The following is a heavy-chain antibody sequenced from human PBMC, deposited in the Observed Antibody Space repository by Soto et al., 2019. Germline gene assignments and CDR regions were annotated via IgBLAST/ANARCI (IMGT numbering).Heavy chain of an antibody. CDR2: IYTSGST. Sequence: SETLSLTCTVSGGSISSYYWSWIRQPAGKGLEWIGRIYTSGSTNYNPSLKSRVTMSVDTSKNQFSLKLSSVTAADTAVYYCARVGGYCSGGSCYSYYYYYGMGVWGQGTTVTVSS. CDR3: ARVGGYCSGGSCYSYYYYYGMGV. CDR1: GGSISSYY. J-gene: IGHJ6*02. D-gene: IGHD2-15*01. V-gene: IGHV4-4*07.